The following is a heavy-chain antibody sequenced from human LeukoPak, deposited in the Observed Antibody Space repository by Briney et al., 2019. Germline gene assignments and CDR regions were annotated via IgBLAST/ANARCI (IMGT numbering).Heavy chain of an antibody. CDR1: GGSFSRYY. V-gene: IGHV4-34*01. Sequence: SETLSLTCAVYGGSFSRYYWSFIRQPPGKGLEWIGEINHNGSTNYNPSLKSRVTISVDTSKNQFSLKLTSATAADTAVYYCLVYHVYWGQGTLVTVSS. CDR2: INHNGST. D-gene: IGHD5/OR15-5a*01. CDR3: LVYHVY. J-gene: IGHJ4*02.